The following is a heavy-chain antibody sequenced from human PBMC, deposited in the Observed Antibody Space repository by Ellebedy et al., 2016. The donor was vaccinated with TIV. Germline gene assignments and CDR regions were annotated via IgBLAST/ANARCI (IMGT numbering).Heavy chain of an antibody. CDR3: ARGFKLLNYDILTGYVRPGGFDAFDI. D-gene: IGHD3-9*01. CDR2: ISAYNGNT. CDR1: GYTFTSYG. V-gene: IGHV1-18*01. Sequence: ASVKVSXXASGYTFTSYGISWVRQAPGQGLEWMGWISAYNGNTNYAQKLQGRVTMTTDTSTSTAYTELRSLRSDDTAVYYCARGFKLLNYDILTGYVRPGGFDAFDIWGQGTMVTVSS. J-gene: IGHJ3*02.